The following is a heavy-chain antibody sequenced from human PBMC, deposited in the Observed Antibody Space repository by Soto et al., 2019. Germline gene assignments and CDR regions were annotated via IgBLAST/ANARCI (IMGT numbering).Heavy chain of an antibody. CDR2: IYYSGST. J-gene: IGHJ3*02. CDR3: ARDTEGIYAFDI. Sequence: QVQLQESGPGLVKPSETLSLTCTVSGGSISSYYWSWIRQPPGKGLEWIGYIYYSGSTNYNPSLKSRVTISVDTSKNQLSLNLSSVTAADTAVYYCARDTEGIYAFDIWGQASMVTVSS. CDR1: GGSISSYY. V-gene: IGHV4-59*01.